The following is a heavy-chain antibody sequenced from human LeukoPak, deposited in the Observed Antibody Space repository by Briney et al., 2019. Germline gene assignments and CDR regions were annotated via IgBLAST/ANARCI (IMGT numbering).Heavy chain of an antibody. CDR3: ARDNGWSADF. CDR2: IKQDGSAK. Sequence: GGSLRLSCAASEFTFNNYGIHWVRQAPGKGLEWVANIKQDGSAKPYVDSVKGRFTISRDNAKNSLFLQMNSLRVEDTAVYYCARDNGWSADFWGQGTLVTVSS. CDR1: EFTFNNYG. V-gene: IGHV3-7*03. J-gene: IGHJ4*02. D-gene: IGHD2-15*01.